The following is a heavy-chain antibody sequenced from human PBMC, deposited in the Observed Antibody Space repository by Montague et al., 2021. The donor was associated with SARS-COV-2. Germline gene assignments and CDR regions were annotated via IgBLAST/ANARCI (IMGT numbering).Heavy chain of an antibody. J-gene: IGHJ4*02. V-gene: IGHV4-59*02. CDR2: LNFRGST. Sequence: SETLSLTCTVSGGSVTSYFWEWIRQPPGKGLEYIGYLNFRGSTDYITDYNPSLKSRVTISRDISKNQFSLKLSSVTAADTAVYYCAREVGRGYSGYEGEYWGQGTLVTVSS. CDR1: GGSVTSYF. CDR3: AREVGRGYSGYEGEY. D-gene: IGHD5-12*01.